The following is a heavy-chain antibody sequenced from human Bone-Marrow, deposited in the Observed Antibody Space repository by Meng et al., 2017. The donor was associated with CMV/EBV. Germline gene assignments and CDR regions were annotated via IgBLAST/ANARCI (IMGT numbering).Heavy chain of an antibody. CDR1: GFTFSSYA. CDR2: ISYDGSNK. Sequence: GESLKISCAASGFTFSSYAMHWVRQAPGKGLEWVAVISYDGSNKYYADSVKGRFTISRDNSKNTLYLQMNSLRAEDTAVYYCARANSSSWYGGDYYYYGMDVWGQGTTVTVSS. V-gene: IGHV3-30-3*01. J-gene: IGHJ6*02. D-gene: IGHD6-13*01. CDR3: ARANSSSWYGGDYYYYGMDV.